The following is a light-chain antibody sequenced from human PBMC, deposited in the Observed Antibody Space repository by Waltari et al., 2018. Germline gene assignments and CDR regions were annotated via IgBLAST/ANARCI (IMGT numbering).Light chain of an antibody. J-gene: IGKJ4*01. CDR1: QGISSS. CDR3: QQLIDYPLT. CDR2: AAS. V-gene: IGKV1-9*01. Sequence: DIQLTQSPPFLSASVGDRVTITCRARQGISSSLAWYQQKPGKAPKLLIYAASTLQSGVPPRFSGSGSGTEFTLTISSLQPEDFATYYCQQLIDYPLTFGGGTK.